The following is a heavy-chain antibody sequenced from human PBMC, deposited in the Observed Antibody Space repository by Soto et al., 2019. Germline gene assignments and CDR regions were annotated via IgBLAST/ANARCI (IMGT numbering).Heavy chain of an antibody. J-gene: IGHJ5*02. CDR3: ARDLTTVTTKWFDP. Sequence: GGSLRLSCAASGFTFSSYWMSWVRQAPGKGLEWVANIKQDGSEKYYVDSVKGRFTISRDNAKNSLYLQMNSLRAEDTAVYYCARDLTTVTTKWFDPWGQGTLVTVSS. D-gene: IGHD4-17*01. V-gene: IGHV3-7*05. CDR1: GFTFSSYW. CDR2: IKQDGSEK.